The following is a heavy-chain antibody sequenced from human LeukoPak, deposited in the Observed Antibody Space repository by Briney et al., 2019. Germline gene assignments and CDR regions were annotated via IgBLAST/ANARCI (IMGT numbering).Heavy chain of an antibody. D-gene: IGHD6-6*01. CDR1: GFTFDDYA. CDR3: ARGYSSSNDY. V-gene: IGHV3-74*01. CDR2: ISPDGSTS. Sequence: GRSLRLSCAASGFTFDDYAMHWVRQAPGKGLVWVSRISPDGSTSAYADSVKGRLTISRDNAKNTLYVQMNSLRAEDTAVYYCARGYSSSNDYWGQGTLVTVSS. J-gene: IGHJ4*02.